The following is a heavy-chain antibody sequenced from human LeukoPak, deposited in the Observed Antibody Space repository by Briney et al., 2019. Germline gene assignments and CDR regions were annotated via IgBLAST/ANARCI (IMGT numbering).Heavy chain of an antibody. CDR1: GFSFGRHA. CDR2: IFDSGAPT. J-gene: IGHJ4*02. D-gene: IGHD1-1*01. Sequence: GGSLRLSCVASGFSFGRHAMNWVRQAPGKGLEWVGSIFDSGAPTYYADSVKGRFTISRDDSKNTVHLQMNSLRAEDTALYYCAKYETTTDFDYWGQGTLVTVSS. V-gene: IGHV3-23*01. CDR3: AKYETTTDFDY.